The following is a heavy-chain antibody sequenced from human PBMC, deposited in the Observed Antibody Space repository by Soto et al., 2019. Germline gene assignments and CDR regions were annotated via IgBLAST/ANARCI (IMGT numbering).Heavy chain of an antibody. J-gene: IGHJ4*02. Sequence: VQLVQSGAEVKKPGSSVKVSCKASGGTFSSYAISWVRQAPGQGLEWMGGIIPIFGTANYAQKFQGRVTITADESTSTAYMELSSLRSEDTAVYYCARSAYYDFWSGYQGGYYFDYWGQGTLVTVSS. V-gene: IGHV1-69*01. CDR3: ARSAYYDFWSGYQGGYYFDY. D-gene: IGHD3-3*01. CDR2: IIPIFGTA. CDR1: GGTFSSYA.